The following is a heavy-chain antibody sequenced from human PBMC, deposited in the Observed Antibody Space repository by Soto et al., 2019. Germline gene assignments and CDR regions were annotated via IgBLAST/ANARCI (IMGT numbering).Heavy chain of an antibody. V-gene: IGHV3-23*01. CDR2: IGGTGADT. CDR3: AKDAVAYNGKWDWFDS. Sequence: DVQLLESGGGLVQPGGSLTLSCAASRFTFSDYAMIWVRQAPGKGLEWVSAIGGTGADTYYADSVRGRFTVSRDNSKNTLFLQLNSLRDEDTAVYYCAKDAVAYNGKWDWFDSWGQGTLVTVSS. CDR1: RFTFSDYA. J-gene: IGHJ5*01. D-gene: IGHD6-19*01.